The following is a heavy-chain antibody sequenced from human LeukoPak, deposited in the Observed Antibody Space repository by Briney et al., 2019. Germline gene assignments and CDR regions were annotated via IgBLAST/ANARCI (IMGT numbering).Heavy chain of an antibody. CDR3: ARGRLGYGSGSPLDY. Sequence: PSETLSLTCAVYGGSFSGYYWCWIRQPPGKGLEWIGEINHSGSTNYNPSLKSRVTISVDTSKNQFSLKLSSVTAADTAVYYCARGRLGYGSGSPLDYWGQGTLVTVSS. CDR1: GGSFSGYY. V-gene: IGHV4-34*01. D-gene: IGHD3-10*01. CDR2: INHSGST. J-gene: IGHJ4*02.